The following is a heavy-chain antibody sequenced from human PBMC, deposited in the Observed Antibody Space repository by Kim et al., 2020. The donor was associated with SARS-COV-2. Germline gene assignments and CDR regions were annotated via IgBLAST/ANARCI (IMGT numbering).Heavy chain of an antibody. CDR3: ARDLGRNDADY. CDR1: GFTFSSYW. J-gene: IGHJ4*02. Sequence: GGSLRLSCAASGFTFSSYWMSWVRQAPGKGLEWVANIKQDGSEKYYVDSVKERFTISRDNAKNSLYLQMNSLRAEDTAVYYCARDLGRNDADYWGQGTLVTVSS. D-gene: IGHD1-1*01. V-gene: IGHV3-7*01. CDR2: IKQDGSEK.